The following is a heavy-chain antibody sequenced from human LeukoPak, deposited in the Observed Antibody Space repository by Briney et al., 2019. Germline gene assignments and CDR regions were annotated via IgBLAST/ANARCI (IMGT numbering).Heavy chain of an antibody. Sequence: NPGGSLRLSCAASGFTFSIYSMNWVRQAPGKGLEWVSSIGGSSSSLYYAESVKGRFTISRDNARNSLYLQMNSLRVEDTAVYYCAKEAGQDYGALDAFDVWGQGTMVTVSS. CDR1: GFTFSIYS. J-gene: IGHJ3*01. CDR2: IGGSSSSL. V-gene: IGHV3-21*01. CDR3: AKEAGQDYGALDAFDV. D-gene: IGHD4-17*01.